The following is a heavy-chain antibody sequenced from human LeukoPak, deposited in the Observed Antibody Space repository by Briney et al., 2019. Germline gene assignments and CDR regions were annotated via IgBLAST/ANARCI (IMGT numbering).Heavy chain of an antibody. CDR2: ISGSGGST. CDR3: EKDQIGSYNAFDI. Sequence: PGGSLRLACAASGFTFSSYAMSWVRQAPGKGLEWVSAISGSGGSTYYADSVKGRFTISRDNSKNTLYLQMNSLRAEDTAVYYREKDQIGSYNAFDIWGQGTMVTVSS. D-gene: IGHD1-26*01. CDR1: GFTFSSYA. V-gene: IGHV3-23*01. J-gene: IGHJ3*02.